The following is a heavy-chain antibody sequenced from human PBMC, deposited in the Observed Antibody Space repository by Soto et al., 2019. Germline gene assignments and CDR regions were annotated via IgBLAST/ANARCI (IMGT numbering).Heavy chain of an antibody. CDR3: AREGGYYGSGTYPI. CDR2: IYYSGST. CDR1: GGSISSYY. Sequence: PSETLSLTCTVSGGSISSYYWSWIRQPPGKGLEWIGYIYYSGSTNYNPSLKSRVTISVDTSKNQFSLKLSSVTAADTAVYYCAREGGYYGSGTYPIWGQGTMVT. D-gene: IGHD3-10*01. J-gene: IGHJ3*02. V-gene: IGHV4-59*01.